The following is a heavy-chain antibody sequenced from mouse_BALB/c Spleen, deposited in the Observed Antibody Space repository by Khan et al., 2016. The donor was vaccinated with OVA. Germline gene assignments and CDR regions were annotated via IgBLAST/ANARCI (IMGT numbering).Heavy chain of an antibody. J-gene: IGHJ1*01. CDR1: GYSITSDYA. D-gene: IGHD1-1*01. CDR2: ISYSGST. Sequence: VQLPESGPGLVKPSQSLSLTCTVTGYSITSDYAWHWIRQLPGNKLEWMAYISYSGSTTYHPSLKSRVSIIRDPSKNQFFLQFNSVTTEYTATYSCARRFYFSNWYFDVWGAGTTVTVSS. CDR3: ARRFYFSNWYFDV. V-gene: IGHV3-2*02.